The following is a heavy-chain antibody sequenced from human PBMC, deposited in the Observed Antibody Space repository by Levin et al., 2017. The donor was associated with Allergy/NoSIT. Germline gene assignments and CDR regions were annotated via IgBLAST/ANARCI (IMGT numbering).Heavy chain of an antibody. CDR3: TRVTAMAVRYYYYYGMDV. Sequence: GESLKISCTASGFTFGDYAMSWFRQAPGKGLEWVGFIRSKAYGGTTEYAASVKGRFTISRDDSKSIAYLQMNSLKTEDTAVYYCTRVTAMAVRYYYYYGMDVWGQGTTVTVSS. V-gene: IGHV3-49*03. J-gene: IGHJ6*02. CDR1: GFTFGDYA. CDR2: IRSKAYGGTT. D-gene: IGHD5-18*01.